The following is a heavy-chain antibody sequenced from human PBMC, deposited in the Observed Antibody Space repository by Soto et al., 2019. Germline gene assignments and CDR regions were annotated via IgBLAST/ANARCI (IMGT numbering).Heavy chain of an antibody. CDR1: GGSFSGYY. V-gene: IGHV4-34*01. CDR2: INHSGST. CDR3: ARGGLWFRKGMDV. Sequence: ASETLSLTCAVYGGSFSGYYCSWIRQPPWKGLEWIGEINHSGSTNYNPSLKSRVTISVDTSKNQFSLKLSSVTAADTAVYYCARGGLWFRKGMDVWGQGTTVTVCS. J-gene: IGHJ6*02. D-gene: IGHD5-18*01.